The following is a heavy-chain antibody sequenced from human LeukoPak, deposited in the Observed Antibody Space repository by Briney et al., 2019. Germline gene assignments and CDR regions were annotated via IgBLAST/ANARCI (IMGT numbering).Heavy chain of an antibody. D-gene: IGHD4-11*01. CDR1: GGSFSGYY. Sequence: SETLSLACAVYGGSFSGYYWSWIRQPPGKGLEWIGEINHSGSTNYNPSLKSRVTISVDTSKNQFSLKLSSVTAADTAVYYCARHSRVTSWVMDVWGQGTTVTVSS. V-gene: IGHV4-34*01. CDR2: INHSGST. J-gene: IGHJ6*02. CDR3: ARHSRVTSWVMDV.